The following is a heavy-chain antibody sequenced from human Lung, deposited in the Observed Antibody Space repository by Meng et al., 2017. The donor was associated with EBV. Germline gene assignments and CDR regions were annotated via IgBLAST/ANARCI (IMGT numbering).Heavy chain of an antibody. D-gene: IGHD1-14*01. V-gene: IGHV3-74*03. CDR3: SRDLAGSDDY. Sequence: QLLESGGAVVQHGGSLSLSCAASEFTFSSYWMHWVRQAPGEGLVWVSRINEDGATTTYADSVKGRFTISRDNAKNTLYLQMNSLRAEDTAVYYCSRDLAGSDDYWGQGTLVTVSS. CDR2: INEDGATT. CDR1: EFTFSSYW. J-gene: IGHJ4*02.